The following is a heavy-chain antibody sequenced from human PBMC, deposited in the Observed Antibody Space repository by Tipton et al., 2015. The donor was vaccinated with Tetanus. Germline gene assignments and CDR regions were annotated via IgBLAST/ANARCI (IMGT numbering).Heavy chain of an antibody. CDR2: IYTSGST. J-gene: IGHJ4*02. CDR1: GGSISSYY. V-gene: IGHV4-4*07. CDR3: ARHNPSGLWFGELDSSFDY. D-gene: IGHD3-10*01. Sequence: LRLSCTVSGGSISSYYWSWIRQPAGKGLEWIGRIYTSGSTYYNPSLKSRVTISVDTSKNQFSLKLSSVTAADTAVYYCARHNPSGLWFGELDSSFDYWGQGTLVTVSS.